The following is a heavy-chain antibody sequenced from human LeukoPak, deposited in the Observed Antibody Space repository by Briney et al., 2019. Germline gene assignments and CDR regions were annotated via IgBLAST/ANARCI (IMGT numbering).Heavy chain of an antibody. CDR2: IYYSGST. Sequence: PSETLSLTCTVSGGSISSGDYYWSWIRQPPGKGPEWIGYIYYSGSTYYNPSLKSRVTISVDTSKNQFSLKLSSVTAADTAVYYCARVNYYEEYFQHCGQGTLVTVSS. V-gene: IGHV4-30-4*01. D-gene: IGHD3-22*01. CDR3: ARVNYYEEYFQH. J-gene: IGHJ1*01. CDR1: GGSISSGDYY.